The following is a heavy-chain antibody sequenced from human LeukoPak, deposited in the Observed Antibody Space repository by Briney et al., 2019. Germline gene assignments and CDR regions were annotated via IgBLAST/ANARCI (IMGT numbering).Heavy chain of an antibody. CDR3: ARIYGGNYGRHYYYYYGMDV. Sequence: SVKVSCKASGGTFSSYAISWVRQAPGQGLEWMGRIIPILGIANYAQKFQGRVTITADKSTSTAYMELSSLRSEDTAVYYCARIYGGNYGRHYYYYYGMDVWGQGTTVTVSS. CDR1: GGTFSSYA. V-gene: IGHV1-69*04. CDR2: IIPILGIA. D-gene: IGHD4-23*01. J-gene: IGHJ6*02.